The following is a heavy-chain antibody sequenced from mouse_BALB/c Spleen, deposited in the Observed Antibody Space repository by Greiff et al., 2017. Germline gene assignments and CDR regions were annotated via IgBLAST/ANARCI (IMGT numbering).Heavy chain of an antibody. CDR1: GYTFTSYV. CDR3: ARVGDYCDY. J-gene: IGHJ2*01. V-gene: IGHV1-14*01. CDR2: INPYNDGT. Sequence: EVQLQQSGPELVKPGASVKMSCKASGYTFTSYVMHWVKQKPGQGLEWIGYINPYNDGTKYNEKFKGKATLTTDKSSSTAYMKLSSLTSEDSEGYDSARVGDYCDYWGQGTTLTVSS.